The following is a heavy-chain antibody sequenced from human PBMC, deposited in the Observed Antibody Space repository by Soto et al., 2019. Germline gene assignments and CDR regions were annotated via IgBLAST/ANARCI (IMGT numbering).Heavy chain of an antibody. Sequence: ASVKVSCKASGYTFTSYAMHWVRQAPGQRLEWMGWINAGNGNTKYSQKFQGRVTITRDTSASTAYMELSSLRSEDTAVYYCARGGVTNYGMDVWGQGTTVTVSS. V-gene: IGHV1-3*01. J-gene: IGHJ6*02. CDR3: ARGGVTNYGMDV. D-gene: IGHD4-17*01. CDR1: GYTFTSYA. CDR2: INAGNGNT.